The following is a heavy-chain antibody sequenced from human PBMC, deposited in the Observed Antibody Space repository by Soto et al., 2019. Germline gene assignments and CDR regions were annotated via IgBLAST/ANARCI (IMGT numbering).Heavy chain of an antibody. Sequence: EVQLLESGGGLVQPGGSLRLSCAASGFTFSTYALNWVRQAPGKGLEWVSAISANGQGIYYADSVRGRFTISRDNSKNTIFLHMDSLRAEDTAVYYCAKDRNYPRDQFHYWGQGTLVTVSS. CDR2: ISANGQGI. V-gene: IGHV3-23*01. CDR1: GFTFSTYA. CDR3: AKDRNYPRDQFHY. J-gene: IGHJ4*02. D-gene: IGHD1-7*01.